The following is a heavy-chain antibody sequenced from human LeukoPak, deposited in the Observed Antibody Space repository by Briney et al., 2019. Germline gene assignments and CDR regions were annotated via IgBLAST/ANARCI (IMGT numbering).Heavy chain of an antibody. V-gene: IGHV3-30*02. J-gene: IGHJ4*02. CDR1: GFTFSSFG. CDR2: IRYDESKK. CDR3: AKSHLPNAYSGTYYCDY. D-gene: IGHD1-26*01. Sequence: PGGSLRLSCAASGFTFSSFGMRWVRQAPGKGLEWVAFIRYDESKKFYGDSVKGRFTISRDNSKNTLYLQMNSLRTEDTAVYYCAKSHLPNAYSGTYYCDYWGQGTLVTVSS.